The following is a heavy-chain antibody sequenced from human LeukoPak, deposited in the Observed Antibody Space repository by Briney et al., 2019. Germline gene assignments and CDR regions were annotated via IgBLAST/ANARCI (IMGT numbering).Heavy chain of an antibody. CDR1: GFTFSSYA. CDR3: ARDRGSPDTAMVSPYYYYYYMDV. V-gene: IGHV3-30*01. CDR2: ISYDGSNK. Sequence: GRSLRLSCAASGFTFSSYAMHWVRQAPGKGLEWVAVISYDGSNKYYADSVKGRFTISRDNSKNTLYLQMNSLRAEDTAVYYCARDRGSPDTAMVSPYYYYYYMDVWGKGTTVTVSS. D-gene: IGHD5-18*01. J-gene: IGHJ6*03.